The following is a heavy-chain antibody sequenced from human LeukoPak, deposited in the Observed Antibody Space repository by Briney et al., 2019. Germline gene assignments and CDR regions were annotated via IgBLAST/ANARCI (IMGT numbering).Heavy chain of an antibody. D-gene: IGHD5-18*01. Sequence: GGSLRLSCATSGFTFSSYAMSWVRQAPGKGLEWVSAISGSGGSTYYADSVKGRFTISRDNSKNTLYLQMNSLRAEDTAVYYCAMDVDTAMGYYYYGMDVWGQGTTVTVSS. CDR1: GFTFSSYA. CDR2: ISGSGGST. V-gene: IGHV3-23*01. CDR3: AMDVDTAMGYYYYGMDV. J-gene: IGHJ6*02.